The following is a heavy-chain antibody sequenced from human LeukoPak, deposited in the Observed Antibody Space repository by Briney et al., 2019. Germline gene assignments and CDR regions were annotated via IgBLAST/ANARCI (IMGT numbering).Heavy chain of an antibody. V-gene: IGHV3-66*01. CDR3: GRSMAPAGRWDY. J-gene: IGHJ4*02. CDR2: FYSSGTT. D-gene: IGHD6-13*01. CDR1: GFSVSSSY. Sequence: GGSLRLSCAASGFSVSSSYMSWVRLAPGKGLEWVSVFYSSGTTSHADSARGRFTISRETSKNTLYLQMNNLRIEDTAMYYCGRSMAPAGRWDYWGQGILITVSS.